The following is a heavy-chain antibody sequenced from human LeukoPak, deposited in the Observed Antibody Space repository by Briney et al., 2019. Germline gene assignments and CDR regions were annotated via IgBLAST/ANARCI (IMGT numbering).Heavy chain of an antibody. CDR1: GVSISSYY. CDR3: ARDRVKHDFWSGYSSFDY. V-gene: IGHV4-59*01. Sequence: ETLSLTCTVSGVSISSYYWSWIRQPPGKGLEWVWYIYYSGSTNYNPPLKGRVTISVDTSKNQFSLKLSSVTAADTAVYYCARDRVKHDFWSGYSSFDYWGQGTLVTVSS. CDR2: IYYSGST. D-gene: IGHD3-3*01. J-gene: IGHJ4*02.